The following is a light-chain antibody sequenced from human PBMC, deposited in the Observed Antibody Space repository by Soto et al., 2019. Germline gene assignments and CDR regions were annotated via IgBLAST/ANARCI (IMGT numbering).Light chain of an antibody. J-gene: IGKJ1*01. CDR2: GAS. CDR3: QQYGPSSPWP. CDR1: QSVSSSY. V-gene: IGKV3-20*01. Sequence: EIVWTQSPGTLSLSPGEIATLSCRASQSVSSSYLAWYQQKPGQAPRLLIYGASSRATGIPDRFSGSGSGTDFTLTISRLETEDFVVYYCQQYGPSSPWPFGQGPKVASK.